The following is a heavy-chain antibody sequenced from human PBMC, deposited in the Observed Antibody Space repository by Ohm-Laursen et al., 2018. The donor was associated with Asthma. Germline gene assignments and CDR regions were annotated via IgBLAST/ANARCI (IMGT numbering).Heavy chain of an antibody. Sequence: SLRLSCTASGFTFSSYAMSWVRQAPGKGLEWVSAISGSGGSTYYADSVKGRFTISRDNSKNTLDLQMNSLRVEDTAAYFCVRVARMESGYWGQGALVTVSS. D-gene: IGHD2-8*01. CDR3: VRVARMESGY. J-gene: IGHJ4*02. CDR2: ISGSGGST. V-gene: IGHV3-23*01. CDR1: GFTFSSYA.